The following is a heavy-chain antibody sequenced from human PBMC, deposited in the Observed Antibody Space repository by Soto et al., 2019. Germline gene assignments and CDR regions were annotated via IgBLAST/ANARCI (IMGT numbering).Heavy chain of an antibody. D-gene: IGHD3-16*02. J-gene: IGHJ5*02. CDR3: ARAEFGGVIVFDP. CDR1: GGSISSGDYY. Sequence: SETLSLTCTVPGGSISSGDYYWSWIRQPPGKGLEWIGYIYYSGSTYYNPSLKSRVTISVDTSKNQFSLKLSSVTAADTAVYYCARAEFGGVIVFDPWGQGTLVTV. V-gene: IGHV4-30-4*01. CDR2: IYYSGST.